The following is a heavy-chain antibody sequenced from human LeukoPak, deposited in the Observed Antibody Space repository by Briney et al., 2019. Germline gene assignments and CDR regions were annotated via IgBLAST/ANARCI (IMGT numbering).Heavy chain of an antibody. Sequence: ASVKVSCKASGYTFTGYYMHWVRQAPGQGLEWMGWINPNSGGTNYAQKFQGRVTMTRDTSISTAYMELSRLRSDDTAVYYCARERRTGGATGLSRFDYWGQGTLVTVSS. CDR1: GYTFTGYY. V-gene: IGHV1-2*02. CDR3: ARERRTGGATGLSRFDY. CDR2: INPNSGGT. D-gene: IGHD1-26*01. J-gene: IGHJ4*02.